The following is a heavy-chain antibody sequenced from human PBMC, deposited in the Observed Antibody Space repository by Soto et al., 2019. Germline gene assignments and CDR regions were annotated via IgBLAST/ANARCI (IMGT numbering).Heavy chain of an antibody. CDR3: ARDEGRITMVRGVSYFDY. Sequence: QVQLVQSGAEVKKPGSSVKVSSKASGGTFSSYAISWVRQAPGQGLEWMGGIIPIFGTANYAQKFQGRVTITADESTSTAYMELSSLRSEDTAVYYCARDEGRITMVRGVSYFDYWGQGTLVTVSS. V-gene: IGHV1-69*01. CDR2: IIPIFGTA. D-gene: IGHD3-10*01. J-gene: IGHJ4*02. CDR1: GGTFSSYA.